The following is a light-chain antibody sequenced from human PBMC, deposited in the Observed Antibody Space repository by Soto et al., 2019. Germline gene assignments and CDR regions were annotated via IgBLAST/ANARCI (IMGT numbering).Light chain of an antibody. V-gene: IGKV1-6*01. CDR3: LQDYNYPIT. CDR2: AAS. CDR1: QGIRND. Sequence: AIRMTQSPSSFSASTGDRVTITCRASQGIRNDLGWYQQKPGKAPKLLIYAASSLQSGVPSRFSGSGSGTDFTLTISSLQPEDFATYYCLQDYNYPITFGQGTRLEIK. J-gene: IGKJ5*01.